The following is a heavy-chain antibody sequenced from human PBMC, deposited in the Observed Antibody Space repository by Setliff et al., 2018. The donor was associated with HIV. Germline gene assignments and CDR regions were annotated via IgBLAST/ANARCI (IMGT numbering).Heavy chain of an antibody. J-gene: IGHJ4*02. V-gene: IGHV4-39*07. D-gene: IGHD3-16*02. CDR2: VYYGGNA. CDR3: ARDDDYVWGSYRYPRD. Sequence: PSETLSLTCSVSDGSITTSHYYWGWIRQTPGKGLEWLGSVYYGGNAYYSPSLKSRVTISMDTSKNQFSLNLSSVTAADTAVYYCARDDDYVWGSYRYPRDWGQGTLVTVSS. CDR1: DGSITTSHYY.